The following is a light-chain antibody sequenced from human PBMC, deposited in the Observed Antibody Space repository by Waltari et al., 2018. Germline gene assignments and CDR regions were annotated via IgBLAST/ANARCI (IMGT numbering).Light chain of an antibody. CDR2: KAS. Sequence: DIQMPQSPSTLSASVGDRVPITCRASQNINRWLAWYQQKPGTVPKLLIFKASSLKSGVPSRFSGSGSGTEFTLTISSLQPDDFATYYCQQYDSYSLTFGGGTKVEI. CDR1: QNINRW. V-gene: IGKV1-5*03. J-gene: IGKJ4*01. CDR3: QQYDSYSLT.